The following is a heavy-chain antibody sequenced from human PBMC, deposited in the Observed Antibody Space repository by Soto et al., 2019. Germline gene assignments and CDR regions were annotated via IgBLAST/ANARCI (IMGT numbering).Heavy chain of an antibody. CDR1: RYTFIAYD. V-gene: IGHV1-2*02. CDR3: ARRRSTWLEAIQFDP. D-gene: IGHD2-2*01. Sequence: QVQLVQSGAEVKRPGASVRVSCTASRYTFIAYDIYWVRQAPGQGLEWMGWIKTNSGDTNYAQRFQGRSTMTRATSINTAYMEFSRLVSDHTDVYYCARRRSTWLEAIQFDPWGQGTPVTVSS. J-gene: IGHJ5*02. CDR2: IKTNSGDT.